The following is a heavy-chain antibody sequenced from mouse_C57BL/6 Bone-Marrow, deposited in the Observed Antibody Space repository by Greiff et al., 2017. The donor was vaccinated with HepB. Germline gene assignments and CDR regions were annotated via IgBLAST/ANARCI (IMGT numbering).Heavy chain of an antibody. V-gene: IGHV1-4*01. J-gene: IGHJ2*01. CDR2: INPSSGYT. CDR3: ARWGLRQNY. D-gene: IGHD2-4*01. Sequence: QVQLKQSGAELARPGASVKMSCKASGYTFTSYTMHWVKQRPGHGLEWIGYINPSSGYTKYNQKFKDKATLTADKSSSTAYMQLSSLTSEDSAVYYCARWGLRQNYWGQGTTLTVSS. CDR1: GYTFTSYT.